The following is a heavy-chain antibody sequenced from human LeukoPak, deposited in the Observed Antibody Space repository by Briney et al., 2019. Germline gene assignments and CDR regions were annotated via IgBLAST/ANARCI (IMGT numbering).Heavy chain of an antibody. CDR2: INTDGSST. V-gene: IGHV3-74*01. Sequence: PGGSLRLSCSASGFTLSNYWIHWVRQAPGTGLVWVSRINTDGSSTNYADSVKGRFTVSRDNAKNTLYLEMNSLRAEDKAIYYCARVIGWDEPFDLWGKGTMVTVSS. CDR1: GFTLSNYW. J-gene: IGHJ3*01. D-gene: IGHD1-26*01. CDR3: ARVIGWDEPFDL.